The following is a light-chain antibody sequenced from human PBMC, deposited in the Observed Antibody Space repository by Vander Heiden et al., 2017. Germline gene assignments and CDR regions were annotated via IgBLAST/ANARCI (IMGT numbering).Light chain of an antibody. V-gene: IGKV4-1*01. CDR1: QSVLYSSNNKNY. J-gene: IGKJ3*01. CDR2: WAS. Sequence: DIVMTQSPDSLAVSLGERATINCKSSQSVLYSSNNKNYLAWYQQKPGQPPKLLIYWASNRESGTDFTLTISSRQAEDVAVYYCQQYDSTRLSTFGPGTKVDIK. CDR3: QQYDSTRLST.